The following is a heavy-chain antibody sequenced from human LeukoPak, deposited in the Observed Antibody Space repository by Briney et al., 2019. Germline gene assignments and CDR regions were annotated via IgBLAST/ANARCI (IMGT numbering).Heavy chain of an antibody. Sequence: PSETLSLTCTVSGGSISSSSYYWGWIRQPPGKGLEWIGSIYYSGSTYYNPSLKSRVTISVDTSKNQFSLKLSSVTAADTAVYYCARPQASGAEYWYFDLWGRGTLVTVSS. CDR3: ARPQASGAEYWYFDL. CDR2: IYYSGST. CDR1: GGSISSSSYY. J-gene: IGHJ2*01. V-gene: IGHV4-39*01. D-gene: IGHD3-16*01.